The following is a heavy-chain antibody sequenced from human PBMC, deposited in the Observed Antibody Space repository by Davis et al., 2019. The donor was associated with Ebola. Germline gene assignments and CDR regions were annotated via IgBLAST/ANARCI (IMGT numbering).Heavy chain of an antibody. Sequence: AASVKVSCKASGYTFTSYDINWVRQATGQGLEWMGWMNPNSGYTGYTQKFQGRLTMTRNTSISTAYMELSSLRSDDTAVYYCARAVPATQNLDYWGQGTLVTVSS. CDR3: ARAVPATQNLDY. CDR2: MNPNSGYT. V-gene: IGHV1-8*01. J-gene: IGHJ4*02. CDR1: GYTFTSYD. D-gene: IGHD2-15*01.